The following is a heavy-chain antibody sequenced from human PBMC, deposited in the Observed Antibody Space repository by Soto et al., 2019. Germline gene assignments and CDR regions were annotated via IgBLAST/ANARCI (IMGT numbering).Heavy chain of an antibody. CDR2: INYSGST. J-gene: IGHJ4*02. CDR3: ARAGYDRDGGGYYYFDY. D-gene: IGHD3-22*01. V-gene: IGHV4-31*03. CDR1: GGSIGSGSYY. Sequence: QVQLQESRRGLVKPSQTLSLTCTVSGGSIGSGSYYWSWIRQHPGKGLEWIGYINYSGSTFYIPSLKSRVTTSIDTSTNQFSLKLSSVTAADTAVYYCARAGYDRDGGGYYYFDYWGQGTLVTVSS.